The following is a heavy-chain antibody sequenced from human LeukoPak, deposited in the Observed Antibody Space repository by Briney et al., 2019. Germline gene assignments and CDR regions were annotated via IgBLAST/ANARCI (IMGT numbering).Heavy chain of an antibody. V-gene: IGHV3-30*04. J-gene: IGHJ5*02. CDR1: DFTFSNYA. D-gene: IGHD2-2*01. Sequence: PGRALRLSCAASDFTFSNYAMHWVRQAPGKGLEWVAFISFDGSTEYYADSVKGRFTISRDSSKNTLYLQMNSLRAEDTAVYYCARDGGLVPAAWGQGTLVTVSS. CDR3: ARDGGLVPAA. CDR2: ISFDGSTE.